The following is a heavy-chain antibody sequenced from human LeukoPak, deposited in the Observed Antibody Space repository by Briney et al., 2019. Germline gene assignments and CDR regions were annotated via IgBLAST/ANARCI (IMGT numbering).Heavy chain of an antibody. V-gene: IGHV4-61*02. CDR2: IHTSGSI. CDR1: GGSISSGTYY. D-gene: IGHD3/OR15-3a*01. J-gene: IGHJ4*02. Sequence: PSETLSLTCTVSGGSISSGTYYWNWIRQTAGKKLEWIGRIHTSGSIYYNPSLKSRVTVSADTSKNQFSLKLTSVTAADTAVYYCARQTGSGLFILPGGQGTLVTVSS. CDR3: ARQTGSGLFILP.